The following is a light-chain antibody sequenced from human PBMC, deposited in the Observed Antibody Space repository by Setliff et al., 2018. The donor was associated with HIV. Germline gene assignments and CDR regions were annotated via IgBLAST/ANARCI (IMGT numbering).Light chain of an antibody. Sequence: ALTQPASVSGSPGQSITISCTGTSSDVGSYSLVSWYQQHPGKAPKLIIYEVTKRPSGVSNRFSGSKSGNTASLTISGLQAEDEADYYCCSYAGSSTPYVFGTGTKV. CDR1: SSDVGSYSL. CDR3: CSYAGSSTPYV. CDR2: EVT. V-gene: IGLV2-23*02. J-gene: IGLJ1*01.